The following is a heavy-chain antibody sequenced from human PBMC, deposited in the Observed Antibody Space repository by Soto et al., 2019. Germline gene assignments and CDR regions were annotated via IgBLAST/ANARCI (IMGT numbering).Heavy chain of an antibody. CDR1: GGTFSSYA. V-gene: IGHV1-69*13. CDR3: ANYYYGSGSYFWFDP. Sequence: ASVKVSCKASGGTFSSYAISWVRQAPGQGLEWMGGIIPIFGTANYAQKFQGRVTITADESTSTAYMELSSLRSEDTAVYYCANYYYGSGSYFWFDPWGQGTLVTVSS. CDR2: IIPIFGTA. J-gene: IGHJ5*02. D-gene: IGHD3-10*01.